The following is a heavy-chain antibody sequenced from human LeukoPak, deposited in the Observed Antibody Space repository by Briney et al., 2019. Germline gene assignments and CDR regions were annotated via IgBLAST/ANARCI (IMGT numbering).Heavy chain of an antibody. CDR1: GFTFSSYS. V-gene: IGHV3-21*01. J-gene: IGHJ3*02. Sequence: PGGSLRLSCAASGFTFSSYSMNWVRQAPGKGLEWVSSISSSSSYIYYADSVKGRFTISRDNAKNSLYLQMNSLRAEDTAVYYCAREATGISHAFDIWGQGTMVTVSS. CDR3: AREATGISHAFDI. CDR2: ISSSSSYI. D-gene: IGHD3-3*02.